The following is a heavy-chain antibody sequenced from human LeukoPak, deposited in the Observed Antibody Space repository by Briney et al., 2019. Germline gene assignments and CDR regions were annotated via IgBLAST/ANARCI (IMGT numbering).Heavy chain of an antibody. CDR3: ARDRVLYYYGSGSHYFDY. Sequence: GGSLRLSCAPSGFTSSSYWMSWVRQAPGEGLGWVAKIKQDGSEKYYVDSVKGRFTISRDNAKNSLYLQMNSLRAEDTAVYYCARDRVLYYYGSGSHYFDYWGQGTLVTVSS. CDR1: GFTSSSYW. CDR2: IKQDGSEK. V-gene: IGHV3-7*01. D-gene: IGHD3-10*01. J-gene: IGHJ4*02.